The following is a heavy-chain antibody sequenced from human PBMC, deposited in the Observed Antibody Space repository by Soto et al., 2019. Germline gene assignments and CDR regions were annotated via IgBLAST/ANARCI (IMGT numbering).Heavy chain of an antibody. CDR3: ARGDQYDFWSGQTYFFDY. D-gene: IGHD3-3*01. CDR2: IIPIFGTA. CDR1: GGTFSSYA. J-gene: IGHJ4*02. V-gene: IGHV1-69*01. Sequence: QVQLVQSGAEVKKPGSSVRVSCKASGGTFSSYAINWVRQAPGQGLEWMGRIIPIFGTANYAQKFQGRVTSTADESSSTVYMELSSLRSEDTAVYYCARGDQYDFWSGQTYFFDYWGQGTLVTVSS.